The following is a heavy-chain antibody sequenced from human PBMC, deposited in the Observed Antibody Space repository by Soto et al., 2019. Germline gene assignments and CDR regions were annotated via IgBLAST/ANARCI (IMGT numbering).Heavy chain of an antibody. CDR3: ASGRDIAVVPGALEYYFDY. V-gene: IGHV4-4*02. Sequence: SETLSLTCAVSGGSISSSNWWSWVRQPPGKGLEWIGEIYHSGSTNYNPSLKSRVTISVDKSKNQFSLKLSSVTAADTAVYYCASGRDIAVVPGALEYYFDYWGQGTLGTVS. CDR1: GGSISSSNW. D-gene: IGHD2-2*01. J-gene: IGHJ4*02. CDR2: IYHSGST.